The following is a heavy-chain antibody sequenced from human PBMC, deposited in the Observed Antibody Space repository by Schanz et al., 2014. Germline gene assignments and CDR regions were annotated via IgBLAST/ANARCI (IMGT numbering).Heavy chain of an antibody. CDR3: VRDYNWGFDN. CDR1: GFSFSDYS. J-gene: IGHJ4*02. V-gene: IGHV3-48*02. Sequence: EVQLLASGGGLVQPGGSLRLTCAASGFSFSDYSMNWVRQAPGKGLEWISYIKISGDVFYTDSVKGRFTISRDNAKSSLYLQMSSLRDEDTAIYYCVRDYNWGFDNWGQGTLVTVSS. D-gene: IGHD7-27*01. CDR2: IKISGDV.